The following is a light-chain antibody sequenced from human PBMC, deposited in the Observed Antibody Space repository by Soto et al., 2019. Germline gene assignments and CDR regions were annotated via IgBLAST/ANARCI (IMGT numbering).Light chain of an antibody. V-gene: IGKV3-20*01. CDR3: QQYGMSYS. J-gene: IGKJ2*03. CDR1: EGVSSSY. Sequence: EIVLTQSPGTLSLSPGDTATLSCRASEGVSSSYLAWYQQIPGQAPRLLIYATSNRATGVPDRFTGSGSLRDFTLTISSLEPEDFAVYFCQQYGMSYSFGQGTKLEIK. CDR2: ATS.